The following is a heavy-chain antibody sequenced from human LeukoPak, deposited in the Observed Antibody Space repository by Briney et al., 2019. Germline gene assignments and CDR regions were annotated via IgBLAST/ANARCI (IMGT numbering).Heavy chain of an antibody. V-gene: IGHV4-59*01. Sequence: SETLSLTCTVSGGSISSYYWSWIRQPPGKGLEWIGYIYYSGSTNYNPSLKSRVTISVDTSKNQFSLKLSSVTAADTAVYYCARVSLGYSSSWYSGKGYYYYGMDVWGQGTTVTVSS. J-gene: IGHJ6*02. CDR2: IYYSGST. CDR1: GGSISSYY. D-gene: IGHD6-13*01. CDR3: ARVSLGYSSSWYSGKGYYYYGMDV.